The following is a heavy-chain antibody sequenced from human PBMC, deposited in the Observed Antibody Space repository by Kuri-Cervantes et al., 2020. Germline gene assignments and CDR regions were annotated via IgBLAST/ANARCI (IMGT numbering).Heavy chain of an antibody. J-gene: IGHJ4*02. CDR2: ISYDGSNK. CDR1: GFTFSSYA. D-gene: IGHD1-1*01. V-gene: IGHV3-30*01. CDR3: ARGTRRNWNYVGY. Sequence: GESLKISCAASGFTFSSYAMHWVRQAPGKGLEWVAVISYDGSNKYYADSVKGRFTISRDNSKNTLYLQMNSLGAEDTAVYYCARGTRRNWNYVGYWGQGTLVTVSS.